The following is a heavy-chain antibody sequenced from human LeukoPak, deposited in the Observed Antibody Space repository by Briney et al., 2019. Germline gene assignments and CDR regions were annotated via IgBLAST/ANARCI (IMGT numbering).Heavy chain of an antibody. CDR1: GYSISNGYY. D-gene: IGHD3-3*01. CDR2: ISHRGST. V-gene: IGHV4-38-2*02. Sequence: SETLSLTCTVSGYSISNGYYWGWIRQPPGKGLEWVGSISHRGSTYYNPSLGSRITISLDRSKQKFSLKLTSVTAADTAVYFCARGAEYYAIWRGYAGYSDYWGQGISVTVSS. J-gene: IGHJ4*02. CDR3: ARGAEYYAIWRGYAGYSDY.